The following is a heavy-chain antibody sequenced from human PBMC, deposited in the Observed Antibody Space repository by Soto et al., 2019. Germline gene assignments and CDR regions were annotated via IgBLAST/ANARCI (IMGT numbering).Heavy chain of an antibody. D-gene: IGHD3-3*01. J-gene: IGHJ5*02. CDR3: ARGISFWSGYYLNWFDP. Sequence: SETLSLTCAVYGGSFSGYYWSWIRQPPGKGLEWIGEINHSGSTNYNPSLKSRVTISVDTSKNQFSLKLSSVTAADTTVYYCARGISFWSGYYLNWFDPWGQGTLVTVSS. CDR2: INHSGST. CDR1: GGSFSGYY. V-gene: IGHV4-34*01.